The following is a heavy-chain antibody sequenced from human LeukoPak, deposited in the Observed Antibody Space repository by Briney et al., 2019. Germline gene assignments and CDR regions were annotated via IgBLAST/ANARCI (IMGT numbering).Heavy chain of an antibody. CDR2: ISSSSSYI. CDR1: GFTFSSYS. CDR3: ARGDYYDSSGYYYPYYFDY. J-gene: IGHJ4*02. Sequence: PGGSLRLSCAASGFTFSSYSMNWVRQAPGKGLEWVSSISSSSSYICYADSVKGRFTISRDNAKNSLYLQMNSLRAEDTAVYYCARGDYYDSSGYYYPYYFDYWGQGTLVTVSS. D-gene: IGHD3-22*01. V-gene: IGHV3-21*01.